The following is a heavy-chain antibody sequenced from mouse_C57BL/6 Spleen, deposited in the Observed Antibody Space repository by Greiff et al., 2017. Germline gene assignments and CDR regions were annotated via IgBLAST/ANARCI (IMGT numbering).Heavy chain of an antibody. CDR3: ASLRPEWAMDY. V-gene: IGHV1-53*01. CDR1: GYTFTSYW. Sequence: VKLQQSGTELVKPGASVKLSCKASGYTFTSYWMHWVKQRPGQGLEWIGNINPSNGGTNYNEKFKSKATLTVDKSSSTAYMQHSSLPSEDSAVYYCASLRPEWAMDYWGQGTSVTVSS. J-gene: IGHJ4*01. CDR2: INPSNGGT.